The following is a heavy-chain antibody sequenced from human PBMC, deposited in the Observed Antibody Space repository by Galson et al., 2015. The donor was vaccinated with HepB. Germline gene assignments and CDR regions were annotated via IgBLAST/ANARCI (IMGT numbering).Heavy chain of an antibody. V-gene: IGHV3-23*01. CDR1: GFTFNIYA. J-gene: IGHJ6*02. Sequence: SLRLSCAASGFTFNIYAMHWVRQAPGKGLEWVSGISGRATSTYYTDSVKGRFTVSRDNSNSTVYLQMDSLRAEDTALYYCAKALGPLGMMAVLDVWGQGTTVIVSS. CDR2: ISGRATST. D-gene: IGHD5-24*01. CDR3: AKALGPLGMMAVLDV.